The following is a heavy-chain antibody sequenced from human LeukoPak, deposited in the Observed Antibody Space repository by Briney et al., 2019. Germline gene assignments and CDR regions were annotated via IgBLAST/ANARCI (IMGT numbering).Heavy chain of an antibody. V-gene: IGHV7-4-1*02. CDR3: ARNVFGVVPNWFDP. CDR2: INTNTGNP. Sequence: GASVKVSCKASGYTFTSYAMNWVRQAPGQGLEWMGWINTNTGNPTYAQGFTGRFVFSLDTSVSTAYLQISSLKAEDTAVYYCARNVFGVVPNWFDPWGQGTLVTVSS. J-gene: IGHJ5*02. D-gene: IGHD3-3*01. CDR1: GYTFTSYA.